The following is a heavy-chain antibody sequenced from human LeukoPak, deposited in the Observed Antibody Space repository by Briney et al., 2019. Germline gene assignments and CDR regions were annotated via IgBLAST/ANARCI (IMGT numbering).Heavy chain of an antibody. CDR3: ASLERGSGSYFDY. CDR2: IYSGGST. J-gene: IGHJ4*02. V-gene: IGHV3-66*01. CDR1: GFTVSSNY. D-gene: IGHD3-10*01. Sequence: PGGSLRLSCAASGFTVSSNYMSWVRQAPGKGLEWVSVIYSGGSTYYADSVKGRFTISRDNSKNTLYLQMNSLRAEDTAVYYCASLERGSGSYFDYWGQGTLVTVSS.